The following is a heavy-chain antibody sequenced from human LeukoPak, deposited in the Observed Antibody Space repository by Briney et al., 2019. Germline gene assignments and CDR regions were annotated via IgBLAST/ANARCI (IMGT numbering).Heavy chain of an antibody. J-gene: IGHJ5*02. V-gene: IGHV1-18*04. Sequence: ASVKVSCKASGYTFTNYGISWVRQAPGQGPEWMGWINTYNGNTKYAKKFKGRVTMTTDTSTSTAYMELRSLRSDDTAVYYCARNSPRDVAGRQFLPGVLSLLSQCDNCFDPWGQGTLVSVSS. D-gene: IGHD7-27*01. CDR1: GYTFTNYG. CDR3: ARNSPRDVAGRQFLPGVLSLLSQCDNCFDP. CDR2: INTYNGNT.